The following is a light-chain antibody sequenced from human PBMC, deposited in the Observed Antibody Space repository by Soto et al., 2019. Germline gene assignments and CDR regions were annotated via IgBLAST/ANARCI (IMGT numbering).Light chain of an antibody. CDR3: QQFENWPRT. J-gene: IGKJ3*01. CDR2: GAS. CDR1: QNIDSN. Sequence: EIVMTQSPATLSVSPGERATLSCRASQNIDSNLVWYQQKPGQAPRLLIYGASTRATGVPARFSGSGSGTEFTLTISSLQSEDSAVYYCQQFENWPRTFGLGPKWISN. V-gene: IGKV3-15*01.